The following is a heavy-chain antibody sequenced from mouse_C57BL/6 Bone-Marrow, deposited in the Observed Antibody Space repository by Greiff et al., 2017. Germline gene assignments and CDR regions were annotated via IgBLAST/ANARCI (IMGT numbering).Heavy chain of an antibody. J-gene: IGHJ4*01. CDR2: ISSGGDYI. Sequence: EVMLVESGEGLVKPGGSLKLSCAASGFTFSSYAMSWVRQTPEKRLEWVAYISSGGDYIYYADTVKCRFTISRDNARNTLYLQMSSLKSEDTAMYYCTRPYVHYAMDYWGQGTSVTVSS. CDR1: GFTFSSYA. D-gene: IGHD2-14*01. V-gene: IGHV5-9-1*02. CDR3: TRPYVHYAMDY.